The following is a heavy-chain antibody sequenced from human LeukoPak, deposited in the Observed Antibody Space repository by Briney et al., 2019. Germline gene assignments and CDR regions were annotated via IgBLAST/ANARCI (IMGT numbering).Heavy chain of an antibody. CDR3: AKQGEIRQDYNMDV. Sequence: SVKVSSKASGGSISSYGISWVRQAPGQGLEWMGRIISVFGTANYAQKFQDRVTLTADIASNTGYMKLTSLTSENTAVYFCAKQGEIRQDYNMDVWGNGTTVTVSS. J-gene: IGHJ6*03. CDR2: IISVFGTA. CDR1: GGSISSYG. D-gene: IGHD1/OR15-1a*01. V-gene: IGHV1-69*06.